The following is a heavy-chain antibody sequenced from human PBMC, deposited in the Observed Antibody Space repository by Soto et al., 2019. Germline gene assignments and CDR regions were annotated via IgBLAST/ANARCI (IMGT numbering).Heavy chain of an antibody. J-gene: IGHJ5*02. CDR3: AHSTLTVTTYLFDP. CDR1: GFSLSTSGVG. Sequence: QITLKESGPTLVKPTQTLTLTCTFSGFSLSTSGVGVGWIRQPPGKALEWLALIYWDDDKRYSPSLKSRLTITKDTTKNHVVLTMTSMDPVDTATYYCAHSTLTVTTYLFDPWGQGTLVTVSS. CDR2: IYWDDDK. D-gene: IGHD4-17*01. V-gene: IGHV2-5*02.